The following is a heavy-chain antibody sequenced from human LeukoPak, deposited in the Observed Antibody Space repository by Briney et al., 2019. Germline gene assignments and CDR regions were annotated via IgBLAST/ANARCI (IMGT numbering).Heavy chain of an antibody. Sequence: GRSLRLSCAASGFTFSSYGMHWVRQAPGKGLEWVAVMSYDGSNKYYADSVKGRFTISRDNSKNTLYLQMNSLRAEDTAVYYCARNWGIAVARPDFLDYWGQGTLVTVSS. D-gene: IGHD6-19*01. V-gene: IGHV3-30*03. CDR2: MSYDGSNK. CDR1: GFTFSSYG. CDR3: ARNWGIAVARPDFLDY. J-gene: IGHJ4*02.